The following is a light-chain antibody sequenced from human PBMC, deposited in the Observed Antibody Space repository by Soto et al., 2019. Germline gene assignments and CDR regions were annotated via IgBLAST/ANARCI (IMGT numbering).Light chain of an antibody. CDR3: QQYNTYSRT. CDR1: QSISSW. Sequence: IQMTQSPSTLSASLGDRVPITCRASQSISSWLAWYQQKPGKAPKLLIYDASSLESGVPSRFRGSGSGTEFTLTISSLQPDDFETYYCQQYNTYSRTFGQGTKVDIK. V-gene: IGKV1-5*01. J-gene: IGKJ1*01. CDR2: DAS.